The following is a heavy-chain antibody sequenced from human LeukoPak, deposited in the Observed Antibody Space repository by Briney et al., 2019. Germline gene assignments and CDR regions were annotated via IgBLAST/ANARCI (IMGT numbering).Heavy chain of an antibody. V-gene: IGHV4-38-2*02. CDR1: GYSISSGYY. D-gene: IGHD3-10*01. J-gene: IGHJ2*01. Sequence: SETLSLTCTVSGYSISSGYYWGWIRQPPGKGLEWIGSIYHSGGTHYNPSLTSRVTISVDTSKNQFSLRLSSVTAADTAVYFCARTGYYGSGRYYNQGYFDRWGRGTLVTVSS. CDR2: IYHSGGT. CDR3: ARTGYYGSGRYYNQGYFDR.